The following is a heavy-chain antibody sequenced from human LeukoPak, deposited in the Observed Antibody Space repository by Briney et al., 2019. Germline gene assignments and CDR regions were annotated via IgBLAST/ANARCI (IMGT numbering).Heavy chain of an antibody. CDR2: IYYGGST. Sequence: SETLSLTCAVYGGSFSGYYWSWIRQPPGKGLEWIGYIYYGGSTNYNPSLKSRVTISVDTSKNQFSLKLSSVTAADTAVYYCARKSYDSSGYYSGWGQGTLVNVSS. J-gene: IGHJ4*02. CDR3: ARKSYDSSGYYSG. D-gene: IGHD3-22*01. V-gene: IGHV4-59*01. CDR1: GGSFSGYY.